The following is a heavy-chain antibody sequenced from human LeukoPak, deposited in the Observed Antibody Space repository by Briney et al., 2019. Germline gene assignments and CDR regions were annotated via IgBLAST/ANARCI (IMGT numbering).Heavy chain of an antibody. Sequence: SETMSLTCAVSGGSISSGGYSWSWIRQPPGKGLEWIGYIYHSGSTYYNPSLKSRVTISVDRSKNQFSLKLSSVTAADTAVYYCARGREYQLLINYWGQGTLVTVYS. CDR2: IYHSGST. J-gene: IGHJ4*02. D-gene: IGHD2-2*01. CDR3: ARGREYQLLINY. CDR1: GGSISSGGYS. V-gene: IGHV4-30-2*01.